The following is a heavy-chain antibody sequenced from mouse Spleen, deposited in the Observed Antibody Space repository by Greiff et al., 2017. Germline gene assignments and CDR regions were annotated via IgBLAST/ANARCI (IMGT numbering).Heavy chain of an antibody. V-gene: IGHV5-9-1*01. Sequence: EVMLVESGGGLVKPGGSLKLSCAASGFTFSSYAMSWVRQTPEKRLEWVATISSGGSYTYYPDSVKGRFTISRDNAKNTLYLQMSSLRSEDTAMYYCAKRKDYDAFAYWGQGTLVTVSA. CDR3: AKRKDYDAFAY. J-gene: IGHJ3*01. D-gene: IGHD2-4*01. CDR2: ISSGGSYT. CDR1: GFTFSSYA.